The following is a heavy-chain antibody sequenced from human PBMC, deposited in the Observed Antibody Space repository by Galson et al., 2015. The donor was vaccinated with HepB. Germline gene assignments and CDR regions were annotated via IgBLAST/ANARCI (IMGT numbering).Heavy chain of an antibody. J-gene: IGHJ6*02. CDR1: GGTFSSYA. CDR2: IIPIFGTA. Sequence: SVKVSCKASGGTFSSYAISWVRQAPGQGLEWMGGIIPIFGTATYAQKFQGRVTITAEESTSTAYMELSSLRSEDTAVYYCARGNGYSYGTGNYYYYGMDVWDQETTVTVSS. D-gene: IGHD5-18*01. CDR3: ARGNGYSYGTGNYYYYGMDV. V-gene: IGHV1-69*13.